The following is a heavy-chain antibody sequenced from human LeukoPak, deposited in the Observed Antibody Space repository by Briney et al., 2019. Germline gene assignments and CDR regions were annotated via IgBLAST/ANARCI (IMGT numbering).Heavy chain of an antibody. V-gene: IGHV1-18*01. CDR1: GYTFTSYG. Sequence: ASVKVSCKASGYTFTSYGISWVRQAPGQGLEWMGWISAYYGNTNYAQKLQGRVTKPTDTATSRAYMEVRSLRYDDTAVYYCARYVGVQFGPWGQGTLGTVSP. CDR2: ISAYYGNT. J-gene: IGHJ5*02. CDR3: ARYVGVQFGP. D-gene: IGHD3-16*01.